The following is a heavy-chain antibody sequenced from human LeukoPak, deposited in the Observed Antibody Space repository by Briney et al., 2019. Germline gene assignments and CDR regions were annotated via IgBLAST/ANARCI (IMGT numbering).Heavy chain of an antibody. D-gene: IGHD6-13*01. CDR2: ISVSVDST. CDR1: GFTFSSYG. V-gene: IGHV3-23*01. CDR3: ARGSKTAGTIYSFDY. J-gene: IGHJ4*02. Sequence: GGSLRLSCAASGFTFSSYGMSWVRQAPGKGLEWVSGISVSVDSTFYADSVKGRFTISRDNSKNTVYLQMNSLRAEDTAVYYCARGSKTAGTIYSFDYWGQGTLVTVSS.